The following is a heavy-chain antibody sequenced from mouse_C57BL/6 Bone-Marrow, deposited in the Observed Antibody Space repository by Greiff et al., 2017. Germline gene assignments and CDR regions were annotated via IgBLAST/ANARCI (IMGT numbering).Heavy chain of an antibody. V-gene: IGHV1-15*01. CDR1: GYTFTDYE. CDR2: IDPETGGT. J-gene: IGHJ1*03. CDR3: TSPDWVFEV. Sequence: VKLQQSGAELVRPGASVTLSCKASGYTFTDYEMHWVKQTPVHGLEWIGAIDPETGGTAYKQKFKGKAILTADKSSSTAYMELRSLTSEDSAGYYFTSPDWVFEVGDRGPAVTVSA.